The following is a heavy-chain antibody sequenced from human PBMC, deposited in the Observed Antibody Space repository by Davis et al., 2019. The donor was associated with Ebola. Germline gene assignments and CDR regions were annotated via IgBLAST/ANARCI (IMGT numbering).Heavy chain of an antibody. CDR3: ARHHARGSGYSDY. D-gene: IGHD6-19*01. V-gene: IGHV4-34*01. Sequence: MPSETLSLTCAVYGGSFSGYYWSWIRQPPGKGLEWIGEINHSGSTNYNPSLKSRVTISVDTSKNQFSLKLSSVTAADTAVYYCARHHARGSGYSDYWGQGTLVTVSS. CDR1: GGSFSGYY. J-gene: IGHJ4*02. CDR2: INHSGST.